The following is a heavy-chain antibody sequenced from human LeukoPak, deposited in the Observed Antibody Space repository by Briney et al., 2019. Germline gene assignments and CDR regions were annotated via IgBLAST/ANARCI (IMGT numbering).Heavy chain of an antibody. V-gene: IGHV4-61*02. Sequence: SETLSLTCTVSGGSISSGSYDWSWIRQPAGKGLEWIGRIYTSGSTNYNPSLKSRVTISVDTSKNQFSLKLSSVTAADTAVYYCARELKVPGTDWFDPWGQGTLVTVSS. J-gene: IGHJ5*02. CDR2: IYTSGST. CDR1: GGSISSGSYD. CDR3: ARELKVPGTDWFDP. D-gene: IGHD2-8*01.